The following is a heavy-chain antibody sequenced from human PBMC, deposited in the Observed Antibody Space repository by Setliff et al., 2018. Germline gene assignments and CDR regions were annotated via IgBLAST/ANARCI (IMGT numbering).Heavy chain of an antibody. D-gene: IGHD6-13*01. CDR3: ARGGVAAAGRKGVFEH. CDR1: GYTLSRHY. CDR2: INTGGGSA. J-gene: IGHJ4*02. Sequence: ASVKVSCKATGYTLSRHYMHWARQAPGQGLEWMGIINTGGGSASIVDQFQGRVTMTRDTSTSTVYMEFSSLRSDDTAVYYCARGGVAAAGRKGVFEHWGQGTLVTVSS. V-gene: IGHV1-46*01.